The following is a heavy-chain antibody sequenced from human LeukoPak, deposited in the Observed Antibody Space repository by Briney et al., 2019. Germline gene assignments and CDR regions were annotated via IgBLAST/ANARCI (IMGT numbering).Heavy chain of an antibody. CDR3: ARRVTDSSGYYYFTQYFQH. V-gene: IGHV3-30*04. J-gene: IGHJ1*01. CDR2: ISYDGSNK. D-gene: IGHD3-22*01. CDR1: GFTFSSYA. Sequence: GRSLRLSCAASGFTFSSYAMHWVRQAPGKGLEWVAVISYDGSNKYYADSVKGRFTISRDNSKSTLYLQMNSLRAEDTAVYYCARRVTDSSGYYYFTQYFQHWGQGTLITVSS.